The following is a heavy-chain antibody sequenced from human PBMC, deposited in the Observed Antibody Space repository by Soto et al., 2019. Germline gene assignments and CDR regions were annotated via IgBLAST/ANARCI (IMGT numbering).Heavy chain of an antibody. CDR3: AKIRGSYGPGYYYYMDV. D-gene: IGHD3-10*01. CDR1: GFTFSSYA. CDR2: ISGSGGST. V-gene: IGHV3-23*01. J-gene: IGHJ6*03. Sequence: GGSLRLSCAASGFTFSSYAMSWVRQAPGKGLEWVSAISGSGGSTYYADSVKGRFTISRDNSKNTLYLQMNSLRAEDTAVYYCAKIRGSYGPGYYYYMDVWGKGTTVTVSS.